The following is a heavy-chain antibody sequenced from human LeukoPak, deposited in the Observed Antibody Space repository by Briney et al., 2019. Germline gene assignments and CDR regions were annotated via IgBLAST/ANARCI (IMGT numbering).Heavy chain of an antibody. Sequence: SETLSLTCTVSGGSISNYYWSWIRQPPGKGLEWIGYVFYSGSTNYNPSLKSRVTISVDTSKNQFSLKLSSVTAADTAVYYCAADSSLDYWGQGTLVTVSS. CDR1: GGSISNYY. CDR2: VFYSGST. V-gene: IGHV4-59*12. D-gene: IGHD3-22*01. J-gene: IGHJ4*02. CDR3: AADSSLDY.